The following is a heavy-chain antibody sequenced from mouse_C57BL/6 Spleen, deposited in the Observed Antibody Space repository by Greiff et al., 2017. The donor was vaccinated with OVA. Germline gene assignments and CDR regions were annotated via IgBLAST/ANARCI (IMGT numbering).Heavy chain of an antibody. CDR1: GFTFSDFY. CDR3: ARDGAYYYGSSAFDY. V-gene: IGHV7-1*01. J-gene: IGHJ3*01. Sequence: DVMLVESGGGLVQPGRSLRLSCATSGFTFSDFYMEWVRQAPGKGLEWIAASSNKANDYTTEYSASVKGRFIVSKDTAQSILYLQMKALRAEDTANYYCARDGAYYYGSSAFDYWGQGTLVTVSA. CDR2: SSNKANDYTT. D-gene: IGHD1-1*01.